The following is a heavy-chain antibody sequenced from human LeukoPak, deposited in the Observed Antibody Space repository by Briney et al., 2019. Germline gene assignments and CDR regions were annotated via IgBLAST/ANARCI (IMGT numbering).Heavy chain of an antibody. CDR2: IDYSEST. CDR3: ARHRTGNPPDEFQH. D-gene: IGHD1-14*01. J-gene: IGHJ1*01. Sequence: SETLSLTCTVSGGSISSTSYYWGWIRQPPGKGLEWIGTIDYSESTYYNPSLKSRVTISVDTSKNQFSLKLSSVTAAGTAVYYCARHRTGNPPDEFQHWGQGTLVTVSS. CDR1: GGSISSTSYY. V-gene: IGHV4-39*01.